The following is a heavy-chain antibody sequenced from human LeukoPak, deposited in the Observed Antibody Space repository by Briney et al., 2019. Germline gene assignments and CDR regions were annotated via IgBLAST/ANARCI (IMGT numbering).Heavy chain of an antibody. CDR1: GFTFSSYT. D-gene: IGHD3-16*01. CDR3: ARDVGRSLDY. V-gene: IGHV3-30-3*01. CDR2: ISYDGHNK. Sequence: PGGTLRLSCAASGFTFSSYTMHWVRQAPGKGLEWVAVISYDGHNKYYADSVKGRFTISRDNSKNTLYLQMNSLTAEDTAVYYCARDVGRSLDYWGQGTLVTVST. J-gene: IGHJ4*02.